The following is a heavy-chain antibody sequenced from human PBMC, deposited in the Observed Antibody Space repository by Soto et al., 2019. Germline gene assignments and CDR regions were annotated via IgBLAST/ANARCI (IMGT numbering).Heavy chain of an antibody. J-gene: IGHJ4*02. D-gene: IGHD6-13*01. Sequence: GGSLRLSCAASGFTFSSYWMHWVRQAPGKGPVWVSRINSDGSITSYADSVKGQFTISRDNAKNTLYLQMNSLRAEDTAVYYCARTSSSWYVSFHYWGQGT. V-gene: IGHV3-74*01. CDR3: ARTSSSWYVSFHY. CDR2: INSDGSIT. CDR1: GFTFSSYW.